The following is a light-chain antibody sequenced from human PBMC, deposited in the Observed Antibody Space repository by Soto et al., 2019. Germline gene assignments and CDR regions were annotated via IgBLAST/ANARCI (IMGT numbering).Light chain of an antibody. Sequence: EIVLTQSPSTLSLSPRERATLXXRASQSVRGNYLAWYQQKPGQAPRLXIYGASSRPTGIPARFSGSGSGTDFTLTISSLEPEDFAVYYCQQRSNWPRTFGGGTKVDIK. CDR2: GAS. CDR3: QQRSNWPRT. V-gene: IGKV3-11*01. CDR1: QSVRGNY. J-gene: IGKJ4*02.